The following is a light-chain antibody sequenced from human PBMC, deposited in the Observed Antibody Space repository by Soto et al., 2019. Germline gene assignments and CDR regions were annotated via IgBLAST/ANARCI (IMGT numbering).Light chain of an antibody. Sequence: QSALTQPPSASGSPGQSVTISCTGTSSDAGGYNSVSWYQQHPGKAPKLMIYEVSKRPSGVPDRFSGSKSGNTASLTVSGLQAEDEADYYCSSYAGRNSYVFGTGTKVTVL. CDR2: EVS. V-gene: IGLV2-8*01. CDR3: SSYAGRNSYV. J-gene: IGLJ1*01. CDR1: SSDAGGYNS.